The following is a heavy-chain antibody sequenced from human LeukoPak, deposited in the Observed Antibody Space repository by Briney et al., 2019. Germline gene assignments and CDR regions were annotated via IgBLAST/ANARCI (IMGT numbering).Heavy chain of an antibody. D-gene: IGHD2-2*02. Sequence: GGSLRLSCAASGFTFSSYGMHWVRQAPGKGLEWVAFIRYDGSNKYYADSVKGRFTISRDNSKNTLYLQMNSLRAEDTAVYYCAKDGSPFCSSTSCYTYYMDVWGKGTTVTVSS. CDR1: GFTFSSYG. CDR3: AKDGSPFCSSTSCYTYYMDV. V-gene: IGHV3-30*02. J-gene: IGHJ6*03. CDR2: IRYDGSNK.